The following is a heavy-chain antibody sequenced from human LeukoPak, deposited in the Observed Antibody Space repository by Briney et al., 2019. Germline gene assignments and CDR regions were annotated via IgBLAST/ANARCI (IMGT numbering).Heavy chain of an antibody. Sequence: PSETLSLTCTVSGGSISSYYWSWIRQPPGKGLEWIGYIYTSGSTNYNPPLKSRVTISVDTSKNQFSLKLSSVIAADTAVYYCARLAYDFWSGYYMDVWGKGTTVTVSS. J-gene: IGHJ6*04. CDR1: GGSISSYY. CDR3: ARLAYDFWSGYYMDV. V-gene: IGHV4-4*09. D-gene: IGHD3-3*01. CDR2: IYTSGST.